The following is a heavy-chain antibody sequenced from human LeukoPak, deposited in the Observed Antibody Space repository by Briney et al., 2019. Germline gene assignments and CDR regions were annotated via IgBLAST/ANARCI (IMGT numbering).Heavy chain of an antibody. D-gene: IGHD3-22*01. CDR3: ARTMTYYYDSSGYAFDY. CDR2: IYYSGST. V-gene: IGHV4-30-4*01. J-gene: IGHJ4*02. CDR1: GGSISSGDYY. Sequence: SETLSLTCTVSGGSISSGDYYWSWIRQPPGKGLEWIGYIYYSGSTYYNPSLKSRVTISVDTSKNQFSLKLSSVTAADTAVYYCARTMTYYYDSSGYAFDYRGQGTLVTVSS.